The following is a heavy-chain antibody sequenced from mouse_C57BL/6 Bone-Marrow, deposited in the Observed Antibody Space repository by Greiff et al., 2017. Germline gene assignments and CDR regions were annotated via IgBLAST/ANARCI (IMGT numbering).Heavy chain of an antibody. CDR2: ISDGGSYT. V-gene: IGHV5-4*01. CDR3: ARDALAY. CDR1: GFTFSSYA. Sequence: DVMLVESGGGLVKPGGSLKLSCAASGFTFSSYAMSWVRQTPEKRLEWVATISDGGSYTYYPDNVKGRCTISRDNAKNNLYLQMSHLKSEDTARYYCARDALAYWGQGTLVTVSA. J-gene: IGHJ3*01.